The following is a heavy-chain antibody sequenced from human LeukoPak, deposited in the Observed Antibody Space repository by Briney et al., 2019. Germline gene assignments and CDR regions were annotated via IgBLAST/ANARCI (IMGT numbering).Heavy chain of an antibody. V-gene: IGHV4-39*01. D-gene: IGHD2-15*01. CDR3: ARVELGYCSGGSCYPTSLYPYYFDY. CDR1: GGSISSSSYY. J-gene: IGHJ4*02. CDR2: IYYSGST. Sequence: SETLSLTCTVSGGSISSSSYYWGWIRQPPGKGLEWIGSIYYSGSTYYNPSLKSRVTISVDTSKNQFSLKLSSVTAADTAVYYCARVELGYCSGGSCYPTSLYPYYFDYWGQGTLVTVSS.